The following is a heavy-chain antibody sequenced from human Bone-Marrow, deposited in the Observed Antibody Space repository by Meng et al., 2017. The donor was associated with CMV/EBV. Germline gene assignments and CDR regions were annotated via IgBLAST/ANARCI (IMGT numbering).Heavy chain of an antibody. CDR1: GGSFSGYY. D-gene: IGHD2-2*01. CDR3: ARESYCSSPNCYFSLAFDI. Sequence: GSLRLSCAVYGGSFSGYYWSWIRQPPGKGLEWIGEINHSGSAYYNPSLKSRVTISVDTSKNQFSLKLSSVTAADTAVYYCARESYCSSPNCYFSLAFDIWGQGTMVTVSS. V-gene: IGHV4-34*01. CDR2: INHSGSA. J-gene: IGHJ3*02.